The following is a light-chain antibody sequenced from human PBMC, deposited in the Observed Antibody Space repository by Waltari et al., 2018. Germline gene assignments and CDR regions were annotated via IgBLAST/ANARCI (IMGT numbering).Light chain of an antibody. V-gene: IGKV3-11*01. CDR2: DAS. CDR3: HVRSNWPPVT. CDR1: QSVNEY. Sequence: EIVLTQSPATLSLSPGERATLSCRASQSVNEYLAWYQQIPGQAPRLLIYDASNRATGIPARFSGSGSGTDFTPTISSLEPEDFAIYYCHVRSNWPPVTFGGGTKVEIK. J-gene: IGKJ4*01.